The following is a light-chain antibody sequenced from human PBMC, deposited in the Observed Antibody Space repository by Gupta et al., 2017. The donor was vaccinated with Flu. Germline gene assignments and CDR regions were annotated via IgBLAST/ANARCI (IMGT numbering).Light chain of an antibody. CDR3: LLSYSGARPVV. J-gene: IGLJ2*01. Sequence: VTITCGSSTCAVTSGHYPYWFQQKPGQAPRTLIYDKSNKHSGTPARFSGSLIGGKAALTLSGAQPEDEAEYYCLLSYSGARPVVFGGGTKLTVL. CDR1: TCAVTSGHY. CDR2: DKS. V-gene: IGLV7-46*01.